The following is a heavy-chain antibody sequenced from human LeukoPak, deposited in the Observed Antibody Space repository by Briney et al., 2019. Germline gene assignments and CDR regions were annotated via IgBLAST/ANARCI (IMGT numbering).Heavy chain of an antibody. CDR2: LGGNGRSP. J-gene: IGHJ4*02. CDR3: AKTKYYDNSGYTYFDY. CDR1: GFTFDDYA. V-gene: IGHV3-9*01. Sequence: GRSLRLSCAASGFTFDDYAMHWVRQAPGKGLGWVSRLGGNGRSPAYADSVKGRFTISRDNARNTLYLQMNSLGAEDTAVYYCAKTKYYDNSGYTYFDYWGQGTLVTVSS. D-gene: IGHD3-22*01.